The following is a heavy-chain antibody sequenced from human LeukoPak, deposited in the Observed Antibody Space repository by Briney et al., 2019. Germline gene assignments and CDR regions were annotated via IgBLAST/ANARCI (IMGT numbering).Heavy chain of an antibody. J-gene: IGHJ4*02. D-gene: IGHD3-3*01. CDR1: GYSFTTYW. CDR2: IYPGDSET. CDR3: ARHLWSGYNSGFGY. V-gene: IGHV5-51*01. Sequence: GESLKISCKGSGYSFTTYWIGWVRQMPGKGLERMGIIYPGDSETRYSPSFQGQVTISADKSITTAYLQWSSLKASDTAIYYCARHLWSGYNSGFGYWGQGTLVTVSS.